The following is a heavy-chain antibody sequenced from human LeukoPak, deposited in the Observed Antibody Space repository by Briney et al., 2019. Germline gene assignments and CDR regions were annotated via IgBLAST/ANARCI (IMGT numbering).Heavy chain of an antibody. V-gene: IGHV1-69*04. Sequence: SVKVSCKASGGTFSSYAISWVRQAPGQGLEWMGRIIPILGIANYAQKFQGRVTITADKSTSTAYMELSSLRSEDTAVYYCARDHQEASDAFDIWGQGTMVTVSS. CDR1: GGTFSSYA. D-gene: IGHD2-2*01. CDR2: IIPILGIA. J-gene: IGHJ3*02. CDR3: ARDHQEASDAFDI.